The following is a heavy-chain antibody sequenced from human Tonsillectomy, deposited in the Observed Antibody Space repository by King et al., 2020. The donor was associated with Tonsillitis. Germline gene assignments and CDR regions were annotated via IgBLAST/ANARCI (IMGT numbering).Heavy chain of an antibody. V-gene: IGHV4-39*01. CDR1: GGSISSSTYY. CDR3: ATHMVRGVIGYDY. Sequence: QLQESGPGLVKPSETLSLTCTVSGGSISSSTYYLGWIRQPPGMGLERIGRSSYIGGTYNNPSLKSGVTISLDTSTNQVSLKLSSVTAADTAVYYCATHMVRGVIGYDYWGQGTLVTVSS. J-gene: IGHJ4*02. CDR2: SSYIGGT. D-gene: IGHD3-10*01.